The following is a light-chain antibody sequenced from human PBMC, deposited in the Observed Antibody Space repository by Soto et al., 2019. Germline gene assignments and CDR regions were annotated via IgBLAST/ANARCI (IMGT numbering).Light chain of an antibody. CDR2: DAS. CDR3: QQRSNWRIT. Sequence: DIVLSQSPATLSMSPCGRANLSCRASQSVSSYLAWYRQKPGQAPRLLIYDASNRATGSPARFSGSGSGTDFTLTISSLEPEDFAVDYCQQRSNWRITFGQGTRLDIK. J-gene: IGKJ5*01. CDR1: QSVSSY. V-gene: IGKV3-11*01.